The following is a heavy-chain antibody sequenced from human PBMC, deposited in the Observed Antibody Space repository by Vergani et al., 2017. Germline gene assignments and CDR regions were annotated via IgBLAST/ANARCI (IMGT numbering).Heavy chain of an antibody. V-gene: IGHV4-59*11. CDR2: IHSSENT. Sequence: QVQLQESGPGLVKSSETLSVTCSVSFDSIRNLYFNWIRQPPGKGLEWIGSIHSSENTNYNPSLETRVTISVDTSKNQFSLTLTSVTAADTAVYYCASDTHSGQRADRWGQGILVTVTS. J-gene: IGHJ5*02. D-gene: IGHD6-19*01. CDR1: FDSIRNLY. CDR3: ASDTHSGQRADR.